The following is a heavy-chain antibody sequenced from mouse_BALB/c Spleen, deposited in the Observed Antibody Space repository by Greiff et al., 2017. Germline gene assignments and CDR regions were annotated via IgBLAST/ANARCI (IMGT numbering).Heavy chain of an antibody. CDR1: GFSITSYYA. CDR3: ASRYGSGYDWYFDD. J-gene: IGHJ1*01. V-gene: IGHV3-2*02. CDR2: ISDSGST. Sequence: EVQLQQSGPGLVKPAQSLSLSCTATGFSITSYYAWSWIRQPPGNKLGWMGFISDSGSTSYNPSLKGRISITRDTSKNQFFLQLNSVTTEDTATYYCASRYGSGYDWYFDDWGAGTTVTVSS. D-gene: IGHD1-1*01.